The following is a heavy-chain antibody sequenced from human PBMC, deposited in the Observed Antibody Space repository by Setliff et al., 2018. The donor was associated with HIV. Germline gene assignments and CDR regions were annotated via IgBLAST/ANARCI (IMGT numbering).Heavy chain of an antibody. V-gene: IGHV4-30-4*02. D-gene: IGHD7-27*01. CDR2: IYYSGST. CDR3: ARANWGDWYFDL. J-gene: IGHJ2*01. CDR1: GGSISSGDYY. Sequence: SETLSLTCTVSGGSISSGDYYWSWIRQPPGKGLEWIGYIYYSGSTYYNPSLKSRVTISLDTSKNQFSLKLSAVTAADTAVYYCARANWGDWYFDLWGRGALVTVSS.